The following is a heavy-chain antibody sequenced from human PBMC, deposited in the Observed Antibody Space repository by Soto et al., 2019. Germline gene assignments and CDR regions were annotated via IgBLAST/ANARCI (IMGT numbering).Heavy chain of an antibody. D-gene: IGHD1-20*01. CDR2: ISSDGKSK. CDR1: GITLSSYA. Sequence: QVHLVESGGGVVQPGRSLRLSCAASGITLSSYAMHWVRQAPGKGLEWVAVISSDGKSKYYADSVKGRFSISRDSSKNAMYLQVNSLRTEDTAVYYCVGETPIISGTAGGYWGQGTLVTVSS. V-gene: IGHV3-30*04. CDR3: VGETPIISGTAGGY. J-gene: IGHJ4*02.